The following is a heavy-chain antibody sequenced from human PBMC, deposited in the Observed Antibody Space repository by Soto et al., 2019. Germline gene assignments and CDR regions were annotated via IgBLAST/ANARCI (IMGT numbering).Heavy chain of an antibody. CDR1: GGSFSGYY. V-gene: IGHV4-34*01. CDR3: ARGSVVVPAAIRQGRFDP. Sequence: QVQLQQWGAGLLKPSETLSLTCAVYGGSFSGYYWSWIRQPPGKGLEWIGEINHSGSTNYNPSLNSRVTITVYTSKNQFSLKLSSVTAADTAVYYCARGSVVVPAAIRQGRFDPWGQGTLVTVSS. D-gene: IGHD2-2*02. CDR2: INHSGST. J-gene: IGHJ5*02.